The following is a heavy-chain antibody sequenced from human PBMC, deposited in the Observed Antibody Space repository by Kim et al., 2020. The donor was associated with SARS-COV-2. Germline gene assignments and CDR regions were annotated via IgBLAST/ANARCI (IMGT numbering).Heavy chain of an antibody. Sequence: SETLSLTCTVSGGSISSGGYYWSWIRQHPGKGLEWIGYIYYSGSTYYNPSLKSRVTISVDTTKNQFSPKLSSVTAADTAVYYCARAHRTIFGVVEYMDVWGQGTTGTVS. D-gene: IGHD3-3*01. CDR1: GGSISSGGYY. V-gene: IGHV4-31*03. J-gene: IGHJ6*02. CDR2: IYYSGST. CDR3: ARAHRTIFGVVEYMDV.